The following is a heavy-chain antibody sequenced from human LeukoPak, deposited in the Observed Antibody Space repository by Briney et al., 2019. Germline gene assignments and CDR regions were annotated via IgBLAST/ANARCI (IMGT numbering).Heavy chain of an antibody. CDR3: ARGRGAWGAAALLHYGMDV. CDR1: GGSFSGYY. D-gene: IGHD6-13*01. V-gene: IGHV4-34*01. Sequence: SETLSLTLPVYGGSFSGYYLGLIPQPPGKGPGVVGEINQSGSTNYNPSLKSRVTISVDTSKNQFSLKLSSVTAADTAVYYCARGRGAWGAAALLHYGMDVWGKGTTVTVSS. J-gene: IGHJ6*04. CDR2: INQSGST.